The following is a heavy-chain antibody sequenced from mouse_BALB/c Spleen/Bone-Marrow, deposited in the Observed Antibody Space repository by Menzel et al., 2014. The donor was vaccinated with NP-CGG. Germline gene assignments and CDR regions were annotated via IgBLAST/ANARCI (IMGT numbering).Heavy chain of an antibody. Sequence: VQLQQSGAELVKPGASVKLSCTASGFNIKDTYMHWVKQRPEQGLEWIGRIDPANGNTKYDPKFQGKATITADTSSNTAYLQLSSLTSEDTAVYYCARYGNCGAWFAYWGQGTLVTVSA. D-gene: IGHD2-1*01. CDR2: IDPANGNT. CDR3: ARYGNCGAWFAY. V-gene: IGHV14-3*02. J-gene: IGHJ3*01. CDR1: GFNIKDTY.